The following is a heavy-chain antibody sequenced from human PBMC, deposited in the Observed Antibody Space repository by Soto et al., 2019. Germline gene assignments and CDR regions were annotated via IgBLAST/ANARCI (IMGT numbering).Heavy chain of an antibody. D-gene: IGHD5-12*01. CDR1: GFSFSNYG. V-gene: IGHV3-33*01. CDR3: ARDRDGYNYAFDY. J-gene: IGHJ4*02. Sequence: GGSLRLSCAASGFSFSNYGMHWVRQAPGKGLERVAVIWYDGSNKYYADSVKDRFTISRDNFKNTLYLQMNSLRAEDTAVYYCARDRDGYNYAFDYWGQGALVTVSS. CDR2: IWYDGSNK.